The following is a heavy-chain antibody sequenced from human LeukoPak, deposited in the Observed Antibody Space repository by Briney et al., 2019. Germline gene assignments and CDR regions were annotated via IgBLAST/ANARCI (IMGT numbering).Heavy chain of an antibody. D-gene: IGHD4-23*01. CDR3: ARGTAPYGCKTDFDY. CDR1: GSSFTSYW. V-gene: IGHV5-51*01. Sequence: GESLKISCKGSGSSFTSYWIGWVRQMPGKGLEWVGIIYPGDSDTRYSPSFQGQVTISADKSISTAYLQWSSLKASDTAMYYCARGTAPYGCKTDFDYWGQGTLVTVSS. J-gene: IGHJ4*02. CDR2: IYPGDSDT.